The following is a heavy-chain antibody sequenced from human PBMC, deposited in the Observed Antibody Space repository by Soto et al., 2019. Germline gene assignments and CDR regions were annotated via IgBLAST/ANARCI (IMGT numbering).Heavy chain of an antibody. D-gene: IGHD1-1*01. CDR3: ARADWNYWYFDL. J-gene: IGHJ2*01. CDR1: GGSFSGYY. V-gene: IGHV4-34*01. Sequence: SETLSLTCAVYGGSFSGYYWSWIRQPPGKGLEWIGETNNSGSPKYNPSLKGRVTISVDPSKNQFSLKLSSVTAADTAVYYCARADWNYWYFDLWGRGTLVTVSS. CDR2: TNNSGSP.